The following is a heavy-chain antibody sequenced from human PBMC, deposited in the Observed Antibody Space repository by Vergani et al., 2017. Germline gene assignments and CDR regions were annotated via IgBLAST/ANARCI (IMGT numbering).Heavy chain of an antibody. V-gene: IGHV4-4*09. CDR1: GGSISSYY. CDR2: IYTSGST. CDR3: ARQSDYDIDY. Sequence: QVQLQQWGAGLLKPSETLSLTCTVSGGSISSYYWSWIRQPPGKGLEWIGYIYTSGSTNYNPSLKSRVTISVDTSKNQFSLKLSSVTAADTAVYYCARQSDYDIDYWGQGTLVTVSS. D-gene: IGHD3-22*01. J-gene: IGHJ4*02.